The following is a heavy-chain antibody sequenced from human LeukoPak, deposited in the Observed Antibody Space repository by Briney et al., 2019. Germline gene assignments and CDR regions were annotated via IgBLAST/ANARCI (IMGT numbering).Heavy chain of an antibody. V-gene: IGHV1-2*02. D-gene: IGHD3-3*01. CDR1: GYTFTGYY. CDR3: ARGYDFWSGYPNNWFDP. Sequence: ASVKVSCKASGYTFTGYYMHWVRQAPGQGLEWMGWINPNSGGTNYAQKFQGRVTMTRDTSISTAYMELSRLRSDDTAVHYCARGYDFWSGYPNNWFDPWGQGTLVTVSS. J-gene: IGHJ5*02. CDR2: INPNSGGT.